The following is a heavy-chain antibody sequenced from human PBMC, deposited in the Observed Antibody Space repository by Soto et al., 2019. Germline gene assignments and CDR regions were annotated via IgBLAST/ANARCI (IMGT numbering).Heavy chain of an antibody. D-gene: IGHD2-2*01. J-gene: IGHJ5*02. V-gene: IGHV4-30-2*01. CDR3: ARVPDR. CDR1: GCSISSGGYS. Sequence: SETLSLTFAVSGCSISSGGYSWSWIRQPPGKGLEWIGYIYHSGSTYYNPSLKSRVTISVDRSKNQFSLKLSSVTAADTAVYYCARVPDRWGQGTLVTVSS. CDR2: IYHSGST.